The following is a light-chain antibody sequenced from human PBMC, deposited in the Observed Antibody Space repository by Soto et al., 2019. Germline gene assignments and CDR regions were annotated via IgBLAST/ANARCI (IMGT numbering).Light chain of an antibody. J-gene: IGLJ3*02. CDR3: AAWDDSLHEWV. CDR2: SDD. Sequence: QSVLTQPPSVSEAPRQRVTISCSGSTSNIENNAVNWYQKLQGKAPKLIIYSDDLLPSGVSDRFSGSKSGTSASLAISGLQSEDEADYYGAAWDDSLHEWVFGGGTKLTVL. V-gene: IGLV1-36*01. CDR1: TSNIENNA.